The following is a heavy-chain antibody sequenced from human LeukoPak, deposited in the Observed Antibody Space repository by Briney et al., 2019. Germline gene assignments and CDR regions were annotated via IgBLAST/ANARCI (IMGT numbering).Heavy chain of an antibody. CDR3: ARTSFNAIYY. D-gene: IGHD2/OR15-2a*01. CDR2: ISLAGQT. CDR1: GGSISGTNW. J-gene: IGHJ4*02. Sequence: SGTLSLTCGVSGGSISGTNWWSWVRPPPGQGLEWIGEISLAGQTNFNPPLNGRVTISIDKSYIQFSLELSAVTAADTAVYYLARTSFNAIYYWGQGTLVTVSS. V-gene: IGHV4-4*02.